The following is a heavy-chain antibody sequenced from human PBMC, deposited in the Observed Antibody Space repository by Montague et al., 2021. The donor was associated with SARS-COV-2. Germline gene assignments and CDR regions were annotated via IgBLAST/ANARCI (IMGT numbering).Heavy chain of an antibody. J-gene: IGHJ4*02. CDR3: ARPKYSSSWYVDY. D-gene: IGHD6-13*01. Sequence: SETLSLTCTVSGGSISSSSYYWGWIRQPPGKGLEWIGGIYYSGSTYYNPSLKSRVTISVDTSKNQFSLKLSSVTAADTAVYYCARPKYSSSWYVDYWGQGTLVTVSS. CDR2: IYYSGST. V-gene: IGHV4-39*01. CDR1: GGSISSSSYY.